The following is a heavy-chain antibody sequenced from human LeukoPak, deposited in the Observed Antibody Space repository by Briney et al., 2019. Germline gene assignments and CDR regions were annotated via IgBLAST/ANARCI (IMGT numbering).Heavy chain of an antibody. Sequence: GGSLRLSCAASGFTFSSYAMSWDRQAPGKGLEWVSAISGSGGSTYYADSVKGRFTISRDNSKNTLYLQMNSLRAEDTAVYYCAKDRSPYYYGSGSPPDYWGQGTLVTVSS. CDR3: AKDRSPYYYGSGSPPDY. D-gene: IGHD3-10*01. CDR1: GFTFSSYA. V-gene: IGHV3-23*01. CDR2: ISGSGGST. J-gene: IGHJ4*02.